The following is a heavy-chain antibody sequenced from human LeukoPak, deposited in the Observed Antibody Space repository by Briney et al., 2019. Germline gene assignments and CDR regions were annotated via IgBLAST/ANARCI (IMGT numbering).Heavy chain of an antibody. Sequence: ASVKVSCKASGYIFSDYYIHWVRQAPGQGLEWMGWINPDSGDSKYAQKFQDRVTMTRDTSISTAYMELSRLRSDDTAVYYCATHTLYYYYYYMDVWGKGTTVTISS. CDR1: GYIFSDYY. V-gene: IGHV1-2*02. J-gene: IGHJ6*03. CDR2: INPDSGDS. CDR3: ATHTLYYYYYYMDV.